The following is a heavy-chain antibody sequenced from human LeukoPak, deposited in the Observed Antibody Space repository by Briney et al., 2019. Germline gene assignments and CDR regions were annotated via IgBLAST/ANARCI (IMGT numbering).Heavy chain of an antibody. CDR1: GFSSFGSRW. Sequence: GGSLRLSCAVSGFSSFGSRWMHWVRQVPGKGPVWVAVIKDDGTANYADSVKGRFTISRDNSKNTLYLQMNSLRAEDTAVYYCAKGGSSSPSYFDYWGQGTLVTVSS. J-gene: IGHJ4*02. D-gene: IGHD6-6*01. CDR3: AKGGSSSPSYFDY. V-gene: IGHV3-53*01. CDR2: IKDDGTA.